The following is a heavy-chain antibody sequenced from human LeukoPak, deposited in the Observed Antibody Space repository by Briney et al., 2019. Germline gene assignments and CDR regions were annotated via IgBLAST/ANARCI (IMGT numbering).Heavy chain of an antibody. CDR1: GGSLSAYY. J-gene: IGHJ1*01. CDR3: ARYLDYGGNSRVFQH. Sequence: SETLSLTCAVYGGSLSAYYWTWIRQPPGKGLEWIGEINHGGSTNYNPSLESRVTISVDTSKNQFSLKLSSVTAADTAVYYCARYLDYGGNSRVFQHWGQGTLVTVSS. D-gene: IGHD4-23*01. CDR2: INHGGST. V-gene: IGHV4-34*01.